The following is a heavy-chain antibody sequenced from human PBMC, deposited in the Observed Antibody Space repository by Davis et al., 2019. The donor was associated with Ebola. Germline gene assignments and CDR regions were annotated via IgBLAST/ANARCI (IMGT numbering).Heavy chain of an antibody. CDR3: ARARSDLLEDY. CDR2: ISYDGSNK. CDR1: GFTFSSYS. J-gene: IGHJ4*02. V-gene: IGHV3-30*03. D-gene: IGHD1-1*01. Sequence: GESLKISCAASGFTFSSYSMNWVRQAPGKGLEWVAVISYDGSNKYYADSVKGRFTISRDNSKNTLYLQMNSLRAEDTAVYYCARARSDLLEDYWGQGTLVTVSS.